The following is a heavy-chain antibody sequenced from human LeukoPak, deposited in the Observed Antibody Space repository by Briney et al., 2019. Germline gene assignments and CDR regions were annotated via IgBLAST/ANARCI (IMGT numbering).Heavy chain of an antibody. CDR3: AGRGQRYFRD. V-gene: IGHV4-4*08. CDR2: IYRVGNT. Sequence: PSETLSLTCSVSGDSISSDYWSWLRQPPGKGLEWIGYIYRVGNTDYNPSLKSRATISLDTSKDQLSLNLTSVTAADTAVYYCAGRGQRYFRDWGQGTLVTVSS. J-gene: IGHJ1*01. CDR1: GDSISSDY.